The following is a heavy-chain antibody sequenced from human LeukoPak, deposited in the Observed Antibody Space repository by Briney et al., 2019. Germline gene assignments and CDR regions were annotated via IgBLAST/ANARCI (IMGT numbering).Heavy chain of an antibody. CDR1: GGSFSSGSYY. CDR2: IYTSGST. CDR3: AREMATSFDY. D-gene: IGHD5-24*01. V-gene: IGHV4-61*02. Sequence: SETLSVNCTVSGGSFSSGSYYWSWIRQTAGKGLEWIGRIYTSGSTNYNPSVKSRVTVSVDTSKNQFSLKLSSVTAADTAVYYCAREMATSFDYWGQGTLVTVSS. J-gene: IGHJ4*02.